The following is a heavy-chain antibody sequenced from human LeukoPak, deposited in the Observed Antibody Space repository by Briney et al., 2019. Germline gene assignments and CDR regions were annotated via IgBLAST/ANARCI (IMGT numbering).Heavy chain of an antibody. CDR2: IYYSGST. V-gene: IGHV4-39*07. CDR3: ARLPNYDFWSGYYKPHGDYYYYYMDV. CDR1: GGSISSSSYY. J-gene: IGHJ6*03. Sequence: SETLSLTCTVSGGSISSSSYYWGWIRQPPGKGLEWIGSIYYSGSTYYNPSLKSRVTISVDTSKNQFSLKLSSVTAADTAVYYCARLPNYDFWSGYYKPHGDYYYYYMDVWGKGTTVTVSS. D-gene: IGHD3-3*01.